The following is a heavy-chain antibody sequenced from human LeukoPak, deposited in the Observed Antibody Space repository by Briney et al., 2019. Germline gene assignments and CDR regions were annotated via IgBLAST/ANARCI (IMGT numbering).Heavy chain of an antibody. D-gene: IGHD3-22*01. CDR3: ARGPDDSSGYVDY. V-gene: IGHV4-39*07. J-gene: IGHJ4*02. CDR2: IYYSGST. CDR1: GGSISSSSYY. Sequence: PSETLSLTCTVSGGSISSSSYYWGWIRQPPGKGLEWIGSIYYSGSTYYNPSLKSRVTISVDTSKNQFSLKLSSVTAADTAVYYCARGPDDSSGYVDYWGQGTLVTVSS.